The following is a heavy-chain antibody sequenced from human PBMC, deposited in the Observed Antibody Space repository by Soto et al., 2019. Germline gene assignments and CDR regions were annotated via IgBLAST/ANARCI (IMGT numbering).Heavy chain of an antibody. D-gene: IGHD6-13*01. V-gene: IGHV1-69*01. Sequence: QVQLVQSGAEVKKPGSSVKVSCKASGGTFSSYAISWVRQAPGQGLEWMGGIIPIFGTANYAQKFQGRVTITADESTSTGYMELSSLRSDDTAVYYCARANSSIWYLDYYDYGMDVWGQVTTVTVAS. CDR2: IIPIFGTA. CDR3: ARANSSIWYLDYYDYGMDV. J-gene: IGHJ6*02. CDR1: GGTFSSYA.